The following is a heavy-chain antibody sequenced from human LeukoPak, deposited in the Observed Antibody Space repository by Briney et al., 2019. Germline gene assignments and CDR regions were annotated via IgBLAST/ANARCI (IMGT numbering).Heavy chain of an antibody. J-gene: IGHJ4*02. CDR3: ARGSLRYYYGSGTNFDY. D-gene: IGHD3-10*01. Sequence: PGGSLRLSCAASGFTFSSYSMNWVRQAPGKGLEWVSYISSSSSTIYYADSVKGRFTISRDNAKNSLYLQMNSLRAEDTAVYYCARGSLRYYYGSGTNFDYWGQGTLVTVSS. CDR1: GFTFSSYS. V-gene: IGHV3-48*04. CDR2: ISSSSSTI.